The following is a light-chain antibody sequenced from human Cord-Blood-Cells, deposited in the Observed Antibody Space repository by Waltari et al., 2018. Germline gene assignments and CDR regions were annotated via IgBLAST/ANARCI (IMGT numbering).Light chain of an antibody. CDR1: QSVSSY. J-gene: IGKJ2*01. V-gene: IGKV3-11*01. Sequence: EIVLTQSPATLSLSTGERATLSCRASQSVSSYLAWYQQKPGQAPRLLIYDASNRATGIPARFSGSGSGTDFTLTISSLEPEDFAVYYCQQRSKYTFGQGTKLEIK. CDR3: QQRSKYT. CDR2: DAS.